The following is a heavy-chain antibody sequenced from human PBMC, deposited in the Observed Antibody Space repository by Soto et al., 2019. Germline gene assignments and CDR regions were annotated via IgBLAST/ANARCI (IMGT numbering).Heavy chain of an antibody. D-gene: IGHD5-18*01. CDR3: ARQAYSYGQSPYYYGMDV. Sequence: LGESLKISWKGSGYSFTSYWISWVRQMPGKGLEWMGRIDPSDSYTNYSPSFQGHVTISADKSISTAYLQWSSLKASDTAMYYCARQAYSYGQSPYYYGMDVWGQGTTVTVS. J-gene: IGHJ6*02. CDR2: IDPSDSYT. CDR1: GYSFTSYW. V-gene: IGHV5-10-1*01.